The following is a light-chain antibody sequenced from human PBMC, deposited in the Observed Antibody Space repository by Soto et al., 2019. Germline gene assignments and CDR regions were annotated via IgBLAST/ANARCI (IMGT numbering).Light chain of an antibody. J-gene: IGKJ1*01. CDR2: KAS. Sequence: DIQMTQSPSSLSSSVVDRVTITCEASQNINNYLNWYQQKPGKAPKLLIYKASTLKSGVPSRFSGSGSGTEFTLTISSLQPDDFATYYCQHYNSYSEAFGQGTKVDIK. CDR3: QHYNSYSEA. CDR1: QNINNY. V-gene: IGKV1-5*03.